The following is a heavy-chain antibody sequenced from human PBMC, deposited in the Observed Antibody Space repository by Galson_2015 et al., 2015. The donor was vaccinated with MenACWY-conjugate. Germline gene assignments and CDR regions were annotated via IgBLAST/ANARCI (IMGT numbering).Heavy chain of an antibody. D-gene: IGHD1-1*01. Sequence: SLRLSCAAPGFTFNNYWPTWFRNLPGKGLEWSSFIKADGSFSNYADSVKGRFTISTDNAKNMVYLQMDGLGDEDTAVYFCARDNNWSFDSWGQGTLVTVSS. J-gene: IGHJ4*02. V-gene: IGHV3-74*01. CDR2: IKADGSFS. CDR3: ARDNNWSFDS. CDR1: GFTFNNYW.